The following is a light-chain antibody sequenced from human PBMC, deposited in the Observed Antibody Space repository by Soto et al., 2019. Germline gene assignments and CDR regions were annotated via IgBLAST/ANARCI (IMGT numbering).Light chain of an antibody. J-gene: IGLJ2*01. V-gene: IGLV1-40*01. CDR1: SSNIGAGYD. CDR2: GNS. Sequence: QSVLTQPPSVSGAPGQRGTISCTGSSSNIGAGYDVHWYQQLPGTAPKLLIYGNSNRPSGVPDRFSGPKSGTSASLAITGLQAEDEADYYCQSYDSSLSGVVFGGGTKLTVL. CDR3: QSYDSSLSGVV.